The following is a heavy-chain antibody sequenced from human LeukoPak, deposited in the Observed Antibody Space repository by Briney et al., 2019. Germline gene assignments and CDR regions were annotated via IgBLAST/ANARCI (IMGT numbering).Heavy chain of an antibody. V-gene: IGHV4-39*07. Sequence: PSETLSLTCTVSGGSISSSSYYWGWIRQPPGKGLEWIGSIYYSGSTYYNPSLKSRVTISVDTSKNQFSLKLSSVTAADTAVYYCARDPYYYGMDVWGQGTTVTVSS. CDR3: ARDPYYYGMDV. CDR2: IYYSGST. CDR1: GGSISSSSYY. J-gene: IGHJ6*02.